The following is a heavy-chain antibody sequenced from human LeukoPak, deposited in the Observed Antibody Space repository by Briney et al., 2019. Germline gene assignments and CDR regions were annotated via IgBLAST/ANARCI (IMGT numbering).Heavy chain of an antibody. CDR2: ISGSGGST. V-gene: IGHV3-23*01. CDR1: GFTFSDYT. D-gene: IGHD3-10*01. J-gene: IGHJ5*02. CDR3: AKGPITMVRGAEPNWFDP. Sequence: PGGSLRLSCAASGFTFSDYTMNWVRLAPGKGLEWVSAISGSGGSTYYADSVKGRFTISRDNSKNTLYLQMNSLRAENTAVYYCAKGPITMVRGAEPNWFDPWGQGTLVTVSS.